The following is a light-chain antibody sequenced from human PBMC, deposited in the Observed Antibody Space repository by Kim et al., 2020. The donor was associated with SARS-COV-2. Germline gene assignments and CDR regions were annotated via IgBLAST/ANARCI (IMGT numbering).Light chain of an antibody. CDR1: SSDVGGYNY. J-gene: IGLJ3*02. V-gene: IGLV2-11*03. Sequence: GQSVTISCTGTSSDVGGYNYVSWYQQHPGKAPKLMIYDVTKRPSGVPDRFSGSKSGNTASLTISGLQTEDEADYSCCSYAGSYTWVFGGGTKLTVL. CDR2: DVT. CDR3: CSYAGSYTWV.